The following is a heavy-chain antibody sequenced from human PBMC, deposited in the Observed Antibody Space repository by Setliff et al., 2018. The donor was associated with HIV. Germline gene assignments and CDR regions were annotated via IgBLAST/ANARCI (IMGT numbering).Heavy chain of an antibody. CDR1: GYTFTSYG. CDR3: ARRGDSYGLDPIYYYYYHMDV. J-gene: IGHJ6*03. V-gene: IGHV1-18*01. CDR2: ITPFNGNT. Sequence: GASVKVSCKASGYTFTSYGISWVRQAPGQGLEWMGWITPFNGNTNYAQKLQGRVTMTTDTSTSTAYMELRSLRSDDTAVYYCARRGDSYGLDPIYYYYYHMDVWGKGTTVTVSS. D-gene: IGHD5-18*01.